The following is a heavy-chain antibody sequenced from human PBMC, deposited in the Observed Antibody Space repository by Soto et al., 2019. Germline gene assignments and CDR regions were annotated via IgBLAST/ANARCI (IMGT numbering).Heavy chain of an antibody. J-gene: IGHJ4*02. V-gene: IGHV4-59*01. CDR2: IYYSGST. D-gene: IGHD6-13*01. Sequence: ALETLSLPCTVSGGSTNNYYWSWIRQPPGKGLEWIGYIYYSGSTKYNPSLKSRVTISVDTSKNQFSLKLSSVTAADTAVYYCARGSSWQDYWGQGTLVTVSS. CDR3: ARGSSWQDY. CDR1: GGSTNNYY.